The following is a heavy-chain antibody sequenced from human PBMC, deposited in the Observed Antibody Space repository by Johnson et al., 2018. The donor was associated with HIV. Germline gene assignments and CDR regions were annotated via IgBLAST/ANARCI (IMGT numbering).Heavy chain of an antibody. CDR3: AKKLGVGGGSNKAFDI. Sequence: VQLVESGGGLVQPGGSLRLSCAASGFTFSSYAMSWVRQAPGKGLEWVSAISGSGGSTYYADSVKGRFTISRDNSKNTLYLQMNSLRAEDTAVHYRAKKLGVGGGSNKAFDIWGQGTMVTVSS. CDR1: GFTFSSYA. J-gene: IGHJ3*02. D-gene: IGHD2-15*01. CDR2: ISGSGGST. V-gene: IGHV3-23*04.